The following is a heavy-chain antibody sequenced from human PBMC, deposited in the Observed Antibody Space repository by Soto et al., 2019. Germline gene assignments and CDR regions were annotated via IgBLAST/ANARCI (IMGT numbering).Heavy chain of an antibody. J-gene: IGHJ6*02. CDR1: GGNPSNSA. D-gene: IGHD6-19*01. CDR3: AGGRIVVAGSSAYYRMDV. Sequence: SVKVSCKASGGNPSNSAISWVRQAPGQGLEWMGGIIPVFGIVSYAQKFQGRVTITADESTSTAYMELSSLRSEDTAVYFCAGGRIVVAGSSAYYRMDVWGQGTTVTVSS. V-gene: IGHV1-69*13. CDR2: IIPVFGIV.